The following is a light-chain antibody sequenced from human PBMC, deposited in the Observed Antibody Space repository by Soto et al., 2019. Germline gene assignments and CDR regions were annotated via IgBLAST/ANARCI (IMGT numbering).Light chain of an antibody. V-gene: IGLV2-14*01. Sequence: QSALTQPASVSGSPGQSITISCTGTSSDVGGYNYVSWYQQHPGKAPKRMIYEVSNRPSGVSNRFSGSKSGNTASLTISGLQAEDEVEYYCSSYTSSSTLVFGGGTKLAVL. CDR3: SSYTSSSTLV. CDR1: SSDVGGYNY. J-gene: IGLJ2*01. CDR2: EVS.